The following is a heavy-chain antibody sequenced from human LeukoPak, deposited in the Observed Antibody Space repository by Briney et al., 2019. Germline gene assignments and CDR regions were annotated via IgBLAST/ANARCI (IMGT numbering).Heavy chain of an antibody. V-gene: IGHV3-23*01. Sequence: PGGSLRLSCAASGFTFSSYVMSWVRQAPGKGLEWVSAISGSGGSTYYADSVKGRFTISRDNSKNTLYLQMNSLRAEDTAVYYSAKTALVVVISDFDYWGQGTLVTVSS. J-gene: IGHJ4*02. CDR3: AKTALVVVISDFDY. D-gene: IGHD3-22*01. CDR2: ISGSGGST. CDR1: GFTFSSYV.